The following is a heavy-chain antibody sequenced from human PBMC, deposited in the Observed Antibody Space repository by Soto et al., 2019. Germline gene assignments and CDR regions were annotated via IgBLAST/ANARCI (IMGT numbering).Heavy chain of an antibody. J-gene: IGHJ4*02. CDR3: ARGPSGDKVDY. CDR2: IYYSGST. CDR1: GGSISSGDYY. V-gene: IGHV4-30-4*01. D-gene: IGHD7-27*01. Sequence: SETLSLTCAVSGGSISSGDYYWSWIRQPPGKGLEWIGYIYYSGSTYNNPSLTSRVTISVDTSKNQFSLQLRSVSAADTAVYYCARGPSGDKVDYWGQGTLVTVSS.